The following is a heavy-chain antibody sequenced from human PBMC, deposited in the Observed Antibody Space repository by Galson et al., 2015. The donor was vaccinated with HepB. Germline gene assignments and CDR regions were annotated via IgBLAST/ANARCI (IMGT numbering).Heavy chain of an antibody. Sequence: SVKVSCKASGYTFTASYMHWVRQAPGQGPEWMGWMNPHNGATNYAPKFQARVSMTRDTSIDTAYMELSRLRSDDTAVYYCARLTPGGSSGYYVWGQGTLVTVSS. CDR3: ARLTPGGSSGYYV. CDR2: MNPHNGAT. J-gene: IGHJ4*02. D-gene: IGHD3-22*01. CDR1: GYTFTASY. V-gene: IGHV1-2*02.